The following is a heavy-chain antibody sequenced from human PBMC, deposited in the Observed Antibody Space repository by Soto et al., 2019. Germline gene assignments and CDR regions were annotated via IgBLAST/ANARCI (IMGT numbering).Heavy chain of an antibody. D-gene: IGHD3-3*01. Sequence: QVQLVESGGGVVQPGRSLRLSCVASGFTFRSYGMQWVRQAPGKGLEWVAVIWYDGSNKQYADSVKGRFTISRDNTKNTLYLQMNSLRVEDTAVYYCASSSDLVGYYYGMDVWGQGTTVTVSS. J-gene: IGHJ6*02. CDR1: GFTFRSYG. CDR2: IWYDGSNK. V-gene: IGHV3-33*01. CDR3: ASSSDLVGYYYGMDV.